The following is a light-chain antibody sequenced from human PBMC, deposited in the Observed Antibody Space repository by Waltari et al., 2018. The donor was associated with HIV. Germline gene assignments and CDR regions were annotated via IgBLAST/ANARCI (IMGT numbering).Light chain of an antibody. CDR1: QSLLNTDGKTY. V-gene: IGKV2-29*03. CDR3: MQAIELYT. Sequence: VLTQSPVSLSVSPGQPASISYKSGQSLLNTDGKTYLYWYLQKPGHSPQPLIHEVSNRFPGVPDRFRGSGSGTDFTLQISRVETEDLGTYYCMQAIELYTFGQGTKLEIK. CDR2: EVS. J-gene: IGKJ2*01.